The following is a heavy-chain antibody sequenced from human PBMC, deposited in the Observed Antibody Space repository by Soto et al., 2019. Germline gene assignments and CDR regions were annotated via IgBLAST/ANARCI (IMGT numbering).Heavy chain of an antibody. J-gene: IGHJ4*02. V-gene: IGHV3-21*01. CDR3: ARSLVRGAPDS. CDR2: IDPSSVYI. CDR1: GFTFSTYS. Sequence: GGSLRLSCAASGFTFSTYSMHWVRQAPGKGLEWVSSIDPSSVYIFYAASLQGRFTVSRANAQNSFYLQMNSLRAEDTAVYYRARSLVRGAPDSWGQGTLVTVSS. D-gene: IGHD1-26*01.